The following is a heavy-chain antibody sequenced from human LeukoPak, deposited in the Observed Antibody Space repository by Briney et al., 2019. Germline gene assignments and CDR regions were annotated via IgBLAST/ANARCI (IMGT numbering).Heavy chain of an antibody. CDR1: GFTFDDYA. D-gene: IGHD5-18*01. J-gene: IGHJ4*02. Sequence: PGGSLRLSCAASGFTFDDYAMHWVRQAPGKGLEWVGRIKSKTDGGTTDYAAPVKGRFTISRDDSKNTLYLQMNSLKTEDTAVYYCTTVLRYSYGYRHWGQGTLVTVSS. CDR2: IKSKTDGGTT. V-gene: IGHV3-15*01. CDR3: TTVLRYSYGYRH.